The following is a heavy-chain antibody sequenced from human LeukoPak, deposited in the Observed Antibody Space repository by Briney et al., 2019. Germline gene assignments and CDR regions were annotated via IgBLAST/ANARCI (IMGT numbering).Heavy chain of an antibody. CDR2: FYNTGST. CDR1: GGSVSSASYY. J-gene: IGHJ4*02. V-gene: IGHV4-61*01. Sequence: SETLSLTCTVSGGSVSSASYYWSWIRPCPGKGLEWIGCFYNTGSTNYNPSLKSRVTISVDTSKNQFSLKLSSVTAADTAVYYCARETPKGWGRGFYYWGQGTLVTVSS. CDR3: ARETPKGWGRGFYY. D-gene: IGHD1-26*01.